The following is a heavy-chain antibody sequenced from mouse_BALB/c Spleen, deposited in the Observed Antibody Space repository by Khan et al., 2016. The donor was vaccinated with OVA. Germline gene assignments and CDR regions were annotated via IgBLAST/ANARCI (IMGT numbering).Heavy chain of an antibody. CDR3: ARKARIYY. D-gene: IGHD3-2*02. Sequence: EVQLQESGPGLVKPSQSLSLTCTVTGYSITSGYGWNWIRQFPGNKLEWMGYISYSGSTNYNPSFKSRISITRDTSTNHSFLQLNYLTTEDTATYYCARKARIYYWGQGTALAVSS. V-gene: IGHV3-2*02. CDR1: GYSITSGYG. CDR2: ISYSGST. J-gene: IGHJ2*01.